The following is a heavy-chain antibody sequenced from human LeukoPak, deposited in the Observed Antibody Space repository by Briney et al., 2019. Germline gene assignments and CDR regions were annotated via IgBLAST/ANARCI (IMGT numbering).Heavy chain of an antibody. J-gene: IGHJ4*02. CDR2: ISGSGGGT. CDR3: VKDLGRYRNNCFDY. Sequence: GGSLRLSCAASGFSFSNYAMSWVCQAPEKGLEWVSTISGSGGGTYYADSVKGRFTISRDDSKNTLYLQMNSLRAEDTAVYYCVKDLGRYRNNCFDYWGQGTLVTVSS. CDR1: GFSFSNYA. D-gene: IGHD1-26*01. V-gene: IGHV3-23*01.